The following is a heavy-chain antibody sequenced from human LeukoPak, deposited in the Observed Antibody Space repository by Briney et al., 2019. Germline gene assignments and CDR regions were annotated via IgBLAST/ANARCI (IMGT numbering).Heavy chain of an antibody. CDR1: GFSFSTYA. D-gene: IGHD1-26*01. J-gene: IGHJ4*02. V-gene: IGHV3-48*02. CDR3: TTYSRGASDY. CDR2: IGSSGGTI. Sequence: GGSLRLSCAASGFSFSTYAMNWVRQAPGKGLEWVAYIGSSGGTIYYADSVKGRFTISRDNAKNSLFMQMNNRRDEDTALYYCTTYSRGASDYWGQGTLVTVSS.